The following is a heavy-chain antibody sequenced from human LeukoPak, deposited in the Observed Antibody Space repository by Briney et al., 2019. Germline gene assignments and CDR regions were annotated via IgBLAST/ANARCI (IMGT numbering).Heavy chain of an antibody. CDR3: ARVKLAYYYDSSGYYYDWFDP. Sequence: ASVKVSCKASGYTFTGYYMHWVRQAPGQGLEWMGRINPNSGGTNYAQKFQGRVTITTDESTSTAYMELSSLRSEDTAVYYCARVKLAYYYDSSGYYYDWFDPWGQGTLVTVSS. V-gene: IGHV1-2*06. CDR2: INPNSGGT. CDR1: GYTFTGYY. J-gene: IGHJ5*02. D-gene: IGHD3-22*01.